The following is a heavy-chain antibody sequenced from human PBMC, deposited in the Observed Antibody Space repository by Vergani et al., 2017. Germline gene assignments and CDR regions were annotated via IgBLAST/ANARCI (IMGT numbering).Heavy chain of an antibody. V-gene: IGHV3-30*02. Sequence: QVQLVESGGGVVQPGGSLRLSCAASGFTFTNYGKHWVRQAPGKGLEWVAFTRYDGIVEYYGDSVRGRFTISRDNSKNTLYLQMNRLRPEDTAVYYCARDLGDYYDSSGYSKADAFDIWGQGTMVTVSS. J-gene: IGHJ3*02. D-gene: IGHD3-22*01. CDR1: GFTFTNYG. CDR2: TRYDGIVE. CDR3: ARDLGDYYDSSGYSKADAFDI.